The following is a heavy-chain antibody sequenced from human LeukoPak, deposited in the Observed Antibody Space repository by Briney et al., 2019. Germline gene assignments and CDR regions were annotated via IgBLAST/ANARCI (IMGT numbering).Heavy chain of an antibody. J-gene: IGHJ6*04. D-gene: IGHD3-10*02. CDR3: AELGITMIGGV. V-gene: IGHV3-30*02. Sequence: PGGSLRLSCAASGFTFSTYGLQWVRQAPGKGLEWVSFISYTSHKYYTDSVKGRFTISRDNSRDTLYLQMSSLRAEDTAVYYCAELGITMIGGVWGKGTTVTISS. CDR2: ISYTSHK. CDR1: GFTFSTYG.